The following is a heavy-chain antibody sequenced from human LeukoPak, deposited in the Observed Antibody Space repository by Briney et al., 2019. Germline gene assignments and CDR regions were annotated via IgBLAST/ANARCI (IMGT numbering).Heavy chain of an antibody. CDR2: IYYSGST. CDR1: GGSISNYY. J-gene: IGHJ4*02. Sequence: SETLSLTCTVSGGSISNYYWSWIRQPPGKGLEWIGYIYYSGSTNYNPSLKSRVTISVDTSKNQFSLKLSTVTAADTAVYYCAREHVSYYDSSGFFDYWGQGTLVTVSS. CDR3: AREHVSYYDSSGFFDY. D-gene: IGHD3-22*01. V-gene: IGHV4-59*01.